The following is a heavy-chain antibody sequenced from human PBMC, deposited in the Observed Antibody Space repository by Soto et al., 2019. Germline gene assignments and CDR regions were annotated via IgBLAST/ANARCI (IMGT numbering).Heavy chain of an antibody. J-gene: IGHJ4*01. CDR1: GDSVSSAHYY. V-gene: IGHV4-61*01. CDR2: VHSSGST. CDR3: AQRDRGWF. D-gene: IGHD2-15*01. Sequence: SETLSLTCTVSGDSVSSAHYYYSWTRQPPGKGLEWIGYVHSSGSTVYDPSLKSRVTISLDTSRNQFSLELTSVTAADTAVYYGAQRDRGWFWGQGT.